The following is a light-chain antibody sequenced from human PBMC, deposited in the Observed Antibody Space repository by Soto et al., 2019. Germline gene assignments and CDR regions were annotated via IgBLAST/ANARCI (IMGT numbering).Light chain of an antibody. J-gene: IGKJ5*01. Sequence: EIVLTQSPGTLSLSPGERATLSCRSSQSVSSSYLAWYQQKPGQAPRLLIYGASSRATGIPDRFSGSGSGTDFTLTIIRLEPEDFAVYYCQQYGSSPSITLGQGTRLEIK. CDR1: QSVSSSY. CDR3: QQYGSSPSIT. V-gene: IGKV3-20*01. CDR2: GAS.